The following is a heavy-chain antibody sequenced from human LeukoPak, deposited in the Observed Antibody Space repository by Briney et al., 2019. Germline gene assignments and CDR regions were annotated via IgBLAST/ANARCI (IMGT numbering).Heavy chain of an antibody. Sequence: PGGPLTLSCAASGFTFSGYWMHWVRQAAGKGLEWVSRISGDGSSNTYADSVKGRFTVSRDNAKNTLYLQMNSLRGEDTAVYYCARVWPGAPWVFDYWGQGTLVTVSS. V-gene: IGHV3-74*01. CDR3: ARVWPGAPWVFDY. CDR1: GFTFSGYW. J-gene: IGHJ4*02. CDR2: ISGDGSSN. D-gene: IGHD2-21*01.